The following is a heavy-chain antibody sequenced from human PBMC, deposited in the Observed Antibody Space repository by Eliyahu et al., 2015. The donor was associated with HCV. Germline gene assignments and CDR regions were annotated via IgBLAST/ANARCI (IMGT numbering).Heavy chain of an antibody. V-gene: IGHV4-39*01. J-gene: IGHJ5*02. CDR2: IYYSGST. CDR3: ARRNDYGSVRFDP. D-gene: IGHD3-10*01. Sequence: QLQLQESGPGLVKPSETLSLTCTVSGGSISSSSYYWGWIRQPPGKGLEWIGSIYYSGSTYYNPSLKSRVTISVDTSKNQFSLKLSSVTAADTAVYYCARRNDYGSVRFDPWGQGTLVTVSS. CDR1: GGSISSSSYY.